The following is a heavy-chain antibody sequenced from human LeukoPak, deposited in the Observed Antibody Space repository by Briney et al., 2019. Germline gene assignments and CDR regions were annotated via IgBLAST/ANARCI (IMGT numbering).Heavy chain of an antibody. V-gene: IGHV1-3*01. D-gene: IGHD3-10*01. CDR2: INADNGNT. J-gene: IGHJ4*02. CDR3: AREWVWFGESRYFSY. Sequence: ASVKVSCKASGFTFTNYAMHWVRQAPGQRLEWMAWINADNGNTKYPPKFQGRVTITRDTSASTVYMELSSLTSEDTAVYYCAREWVWFGESRYFSYWGQGTLVTVSS. CDR1: GFTFTNYA.